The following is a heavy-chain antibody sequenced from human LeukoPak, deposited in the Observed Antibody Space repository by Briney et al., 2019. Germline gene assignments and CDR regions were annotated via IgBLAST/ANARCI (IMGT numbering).Heavy chain of an antibody. V-gene: IGHV3-53*01. CDR1: GFTVSSNY. D-gene: IGHD2-21*02. J-gene: IGHJ3*02. CDR3: ARLGDIDAFDI. CDR2: IYSGGST. Sequence: GGSLRLSCAVSGFTVSSNYMSWVRQAPGKGLEWVSVIYSGGSTYYADSVKGRFTISRDNSKNTLYLQMNSLRAEDTAVYYCARLGDIDAFDIWGQGTMVTVSS.